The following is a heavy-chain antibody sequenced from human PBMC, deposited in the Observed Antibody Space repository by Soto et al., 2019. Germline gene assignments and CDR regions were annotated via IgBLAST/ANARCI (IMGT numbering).Heavy chain of an antibody. CDR1: GYSFTSYW. J-gene: IGHJ6*02. CDR2: IYPGDSDT. V-gene: IGHV5-51*01. CDR3: ARVGVVSPYYYYGMDV. Sequence: GESLKISCKGSGYSFTSYWIGWVRQMPGKGLEWMGIIYPGDSDTRYSPSFQGQVTISADKSISTAYLQWSSLKASDTAMYYCARVGVVSPYYYYGMDVWGQGTTVTVSS. D-gene: IGHD3-3*01.